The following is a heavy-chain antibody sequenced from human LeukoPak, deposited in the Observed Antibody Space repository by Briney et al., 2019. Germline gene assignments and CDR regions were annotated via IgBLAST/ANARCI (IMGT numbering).Heavy chain of an antibody. CDR1: GYTFTGYY. Sequence: ASVKVSCKASGYTFTGYYMHWVRQAPGQGLEWMGWINPNSGGTSYAQKFQGRVTMTRDTSTSTVYMELSSLRSEDTAVYYCARGSPPYGYVMVFWGQGTLVTVSS. CDR3: ARGSPPYGYVMVF. CDR2: INPNSGGT. J-gene: IGHJ4*02. D-gene: IGHD5-18*01. V-gene: IGHV1-2*02.